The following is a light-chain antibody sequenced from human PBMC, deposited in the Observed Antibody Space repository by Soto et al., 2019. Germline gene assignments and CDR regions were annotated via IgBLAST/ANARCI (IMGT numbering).Light chain of an antibody. CDR2: GAL. V-gene: IGKV3-15*01. CDR3: QQYNNWPFT. J-gene: IGKJ4*01. Sequence: EIVMTQSPATLSVSPGERVTLSCRASQSVGSDLAWYQHKPGQAPRLLIYGALTTPTGIPTRFGGSGSGTEFTLTISSLQSEDFAVYFCQQYNNWPFTFGGGTKVEI. CDR1: QSVGSD.